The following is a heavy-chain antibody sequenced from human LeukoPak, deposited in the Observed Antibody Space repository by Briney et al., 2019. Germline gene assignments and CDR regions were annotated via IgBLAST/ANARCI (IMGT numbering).Heavy chain of an antibody. Sequence: SETLSLTWAVYGGSFSGYYWSWIRQPPGKGLEWIGEINHSGSTSYNPSLKSRVAISVDPSKNQFSLELSSVTAADTAVYYCARGENDSSGYYFDYWGQGTLVTVSS. CDR1: GGSFSGYY. J-gene: IGHJ4*02. V-gene: IGHV4-34*01. CDR2: INHSGST. CDR3: ARGENDSSGYYFDY. D-gene: IGHD3-22*01.